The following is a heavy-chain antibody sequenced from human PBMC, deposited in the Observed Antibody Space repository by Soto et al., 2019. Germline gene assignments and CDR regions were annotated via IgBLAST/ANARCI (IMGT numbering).Heavy chain of an antibody. J-gene: IGHJ4*02. CDR2: IIPILGIA. CDR3: ARDTPDDYGDYVLVDY. CDR1: GGTFSSYT. V-gene: IGHV1-69*08. Sequence: QVQLVQSGAEVKKPGSSVKVSCKASGGTFSSYTISWVRQAPGQGLEWMGRIIPILGIANYAQKFQGRVTITXXKXTXXAYMELSSLRSEDTAVYYCARDTPDDYGDYVLVDYWGQGTLVTVSS. D-gene: IGHD4-17*01.